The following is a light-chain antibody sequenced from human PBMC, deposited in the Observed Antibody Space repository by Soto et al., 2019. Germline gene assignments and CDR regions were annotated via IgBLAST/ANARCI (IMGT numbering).Light chain of an antibody. CDR2: GAS. J-gene: IGKJ4*01. Sequence: EVVLTQSPGTLSLSPGERATLSCRASQTVNNNYLAWYQQKPGRAPRLLISGASNRATGIPDRFSGSASGTDFTLTISGLEPEDFAVYYCQQYYTTPLTFGGGSKV. CDR1: QTVNNNY. CDR3: QQYYTTPLT. V-gene: IGKV3-20*01.